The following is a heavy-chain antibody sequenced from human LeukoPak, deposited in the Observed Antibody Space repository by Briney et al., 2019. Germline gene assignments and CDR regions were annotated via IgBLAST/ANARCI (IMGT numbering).Heavy chain of an antibody. CDR3: AKGVATIRQTFDY. Sequence: GGSLRLSCAASGFTFSSYGMHWVRQAPGKGLEWVAVISYDGGNKYYADSVKGRFTISRDNSKNTLYLHMNSLRAEDTAVYYCAKGVATIRQTFDYWGQGTLVTVSS. V-gene: IGHV3-30*18. CDR1: GFTFSSYG. CDR2: ISYDGGNK. D-gene: IGHD5-12*01. J-gene: IGHJ4*02.